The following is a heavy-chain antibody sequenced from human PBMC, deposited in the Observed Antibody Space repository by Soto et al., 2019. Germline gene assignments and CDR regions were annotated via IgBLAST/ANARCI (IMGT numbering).Heavy chain of an antibody. CDR3: ARDRGVAPPVAGTTHYYYYMDV. CDR1: GYSFTSYG. J-gene: IGHJ6*03. CDR2: ISAFNGNT. Sequence: QDQLLQSGAEVKKPGASVTVSCKASGYSFTSYGITWVRQAPGQGLEWMGWISAFNGNTHYAQKLQGRVTMTTDTSTRTAYMQLRRLRSDDTAVYYCARDRGVAPPVAGTTHYYYYMDVWGKGTTVTVSS. D-gene: IGHD6-19*01. V-gene: IGHV1-18*01.